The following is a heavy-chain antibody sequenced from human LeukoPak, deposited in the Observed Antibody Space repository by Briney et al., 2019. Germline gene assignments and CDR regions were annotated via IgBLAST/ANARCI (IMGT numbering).Heavy chain of an antibody. J-gene: IGHJ4*02. CDR1: GFTFSSYW. V-gene: IGHV3-7*01. CDR2: IKQDGSEK. CDR3: ARGQGYDFWSGYFDY. Sequence: GGSLRLSCAASGFTFSSYWMSWVRQAPGKGLAWVANIKQDGSEKYYVDSVKGRFTISRDNAKNSLYLQMNSLRAEDTAVYYCARGQGYDFWSGYFDYWGQGTLVTVSS. D-gene: IGHD3-3*01.